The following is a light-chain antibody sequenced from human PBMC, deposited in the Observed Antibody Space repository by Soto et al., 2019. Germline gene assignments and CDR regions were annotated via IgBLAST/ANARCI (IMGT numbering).Light chain of an antibody. J-gene: IGLJ2*01. CDR3: SSHTSRITLD. V-gene: IGLV2-14*03. Sequence: QSVLTQPASVSGSPGQSITISCTGTSRDVGGYNYVSWYQQHPGRAPKLMIYAVSNRPSGVSNRFSASKSGNTASLTISGLQAEDEADYYCSSHTSRITLDFGGGTKLTVL. CDR2: AVS. CDR1: SRDVGGYNY.